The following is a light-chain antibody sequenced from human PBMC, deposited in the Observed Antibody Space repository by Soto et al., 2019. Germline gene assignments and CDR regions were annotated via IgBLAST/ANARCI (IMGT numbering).Light chain of an antibody. CDR3: SSYTSTSTVI. V-gene: IGLV2-14*01. J-gene: IGLJ2*01. Sequence: QSVLTQPASVSGSPGQSITISCTGTSSDVGGYNYVSWYQQHPDKAPKLMIYDVSNRPSGVSYRFSGSKSGNTASLTISGLQGEDEADYYCSSYTSTSTVIFGGGTKLTVL. CDR2: DVS. CDR1: SSDVGGYNY.